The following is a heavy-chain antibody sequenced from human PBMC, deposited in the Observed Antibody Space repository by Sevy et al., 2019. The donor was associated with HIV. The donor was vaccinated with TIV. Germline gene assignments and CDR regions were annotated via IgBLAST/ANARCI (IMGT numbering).Heavy chain of an antibody. D-gene: IGHD3-22*01. Sequence: GGSLRLSCAASGFTFSTYAMSWVRQAPGKGLEWVSAITASGPSTYYADSVKGRFTISRDNSKNTLYLLMNNLRPEDTAVYYCARDRYYDASGYYYYYYGMDVWGQGTTVTVSS. CDR2: ITASGPST. V-gene: IGHV3-23*01. CDR3: ARDRYYDASGYYYYYYGMDV. J-gene: IGHJ6*02. CDR1: GFTFSTYA.